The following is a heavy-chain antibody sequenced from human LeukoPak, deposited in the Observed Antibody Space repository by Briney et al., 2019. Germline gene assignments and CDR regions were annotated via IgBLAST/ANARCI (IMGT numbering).Heavy chain of an antibody. D-gene: IGHD3-10*01. V-gene: IGHV3-74*01. CDR1: GFTFSRSW. Sequence: GGSLRLSCAASGFTFSRSWMHWVRQAPGKGLVWVSRINDDGSTTYYADSVKGRFTISRDNSKNTLYLQMNSLRAEDTAVYYCAKGAMVRGVIFSDWGQGTLVTVSS. CDR3: AKGAMVRGVIFSD. CDR2: INDDGSTT. J-gene: IGHJ4*02.